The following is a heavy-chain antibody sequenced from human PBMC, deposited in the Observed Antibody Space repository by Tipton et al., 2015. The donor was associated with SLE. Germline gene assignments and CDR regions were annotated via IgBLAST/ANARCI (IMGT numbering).Heavy chain of an antibody. J-gene: IGHJ5*02. CDR3: ARVGRTRGLGWFDP. V-gene: IGHV4-34*01. CDR2: INHSGFT. CDR1: GGSFSGYY. D-gene: IGHD3-10*01. Sequence: TLSLTCAVYGGSFSGYYWSWIRQPPGKGLEWIGEINHSGFTNYNPSLKSRVTISVDTSNNQFSMRLGSVTTADTAVYYCARVGRTRGLGWFDPWGQGTLVTVSS.